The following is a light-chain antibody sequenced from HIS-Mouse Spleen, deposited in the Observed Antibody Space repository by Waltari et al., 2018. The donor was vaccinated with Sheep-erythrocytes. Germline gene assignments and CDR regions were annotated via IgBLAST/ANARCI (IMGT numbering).Light chain of an antibody. CDR1: SSDVGGYNY. V-gene: IGLV2-14*03. CDR2: DVS. J-gene: IGLJ3*02. Sequence: QPASVSGSPGQSITISCTGTSSDVGGYNYVSWYQQHPGKAPKPMIYDVSNRPSGVSNRFSGSKSGNTASLTISGLQAEDEADYYCSSYTSSSTWVFGGGTKLTVL. CDR3: SSYTSSSTWV.